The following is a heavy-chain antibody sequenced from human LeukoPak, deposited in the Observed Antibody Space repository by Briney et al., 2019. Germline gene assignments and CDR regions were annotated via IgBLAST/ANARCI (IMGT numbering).Heavy chain of an antibody. CDR3: ARVYLNNWFDP. D-gene: IGHD5/OR15-5a*01. Sequence: SETLSLTCAVYGGSFSGYYWSWIRQPPGKGLEWIGEINHSGSTNYNPSLKSRVTISVDTSKNQFSLKLSSVTAADTAVYYCARVYLNNWFDPWGQGTLVTVSS. CDR2: INHSGST. J-gene: IGHJ5*02. CDR1: GGSFSGYY. V-gene: IGHV4-34*01.